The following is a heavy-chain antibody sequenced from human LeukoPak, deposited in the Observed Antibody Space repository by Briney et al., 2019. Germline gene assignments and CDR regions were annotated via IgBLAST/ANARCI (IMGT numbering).Heavy chain of an antibody. D-gene: IGHD2-15*01. CDR2: ISSSSSSI. CDR1: GFTLSIYS. Sequence: GGSLRLSCAPSGFTLSIYSLHCVRGAPGRGLEWVSYISSSSSSIYYADSVKGRFTISRDNAKHSLYLQMNSLRAEDTAVYYCARAILVEDAASELDYWGQGTLVTVSS. CDR3: ARAILVEDAASELDY. J-gene: IGHJ4*02. V-gene: IGHV3-21*05.